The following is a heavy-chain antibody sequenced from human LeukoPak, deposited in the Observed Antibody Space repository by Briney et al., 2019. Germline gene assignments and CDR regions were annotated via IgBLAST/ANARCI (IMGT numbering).Heavy chain of an antibody. J-gene: IGHJ5*02. CDR2: ISAYNGNT. Sequence: GASVKVSCKASGYTFTSYGINWVRQAPGQGLEWMGWISAYNGNTNYAQKLQGRVTMTTDTSTSTAYMELRSLRSDDTAVYYCARLEAIGGAAAGTSIWFDPWGQGTLVTVSS. D-gene: IGHD6-13*01. CDR3: ARLEAIGGAAAGTSIWFDP. CDR1: GYTFTSYG. V-gene: IGHV1-18*01.